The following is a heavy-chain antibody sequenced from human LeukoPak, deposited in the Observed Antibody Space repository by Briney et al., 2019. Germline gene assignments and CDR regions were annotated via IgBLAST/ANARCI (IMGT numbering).Heavy chain of an antibody. CDR3: AKRAFDI. CDR1: GFTFSSFS. Sequence: GGSLRLSCAASGFTFSSFSMNWVRQVPGRGLEWVAVISFDASSIYYADSVKGRFTISRDNSKNTLYLLMNTLRPEDTALYYCAKRAFDIWGQGTMVTVSS. V-gene: IGHV3-30-3*01. CDR2: ISFDASSI. J-gene: IGHJ3*02.